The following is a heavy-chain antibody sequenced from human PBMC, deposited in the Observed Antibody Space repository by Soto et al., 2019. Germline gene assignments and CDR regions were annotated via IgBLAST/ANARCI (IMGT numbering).Heavy chain of an antibody. CDR1: RFSLSTSGVG. J-gene: IGHJ3*02. CDR2: IYLDDDK. CDR3: AHRPYVYLGAFDI. V-gene: IGHV2-5*02. D-gene: IGHD3-16*01. Sequence: GXTLVTPTKTLTXSCTFSRFSLSTSGVGVVWIRQPPGKALEWPALIYLDDDKRYSPSLKSRLTITKDTSKKQVVLTMNNMEPVDTDTYYCAHRPYVYLGAFDIWGQGTMVTVSS.